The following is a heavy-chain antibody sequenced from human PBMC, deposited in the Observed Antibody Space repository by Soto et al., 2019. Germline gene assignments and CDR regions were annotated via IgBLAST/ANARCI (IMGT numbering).Heavy chain of an antibody. D-gene: IGHD6-25*01. J-gene: IGHJ5*02. CDR1: GFTFRTYA. CDR2: ISNSGGRT. Sequence: EVQLLESGGGFVQPGGSLRLSCVVSGFTFRTYAMTWVRQARGKGLEWVSFISNSGGRTNYADSVRGRFTTSRDNSKNTLYLQMNSLRAEDTALYYCAKGHASGSWGPGTQVTVSS. V-gene: IGHV3-23*01. CDR3: AKGHASGS.